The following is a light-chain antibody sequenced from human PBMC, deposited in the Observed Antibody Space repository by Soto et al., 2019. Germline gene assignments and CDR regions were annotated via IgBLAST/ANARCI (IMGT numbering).Light chain of an antibody. J-gene: IGLJ1*01. Sequence: QSALTQPASVSGSPGQSITISCTGTSSDIGGYKDVSWYQQHPGKAPQVLIFEVSYRPYGISNRFSGSKSGNVASLTISGLQAEDEADYYCCSYAGSSTYVFGTGTKVTVL. V-gene: IGLV2-14*03. CDR1: SSDIGGYKD. CDR2: EVS. CDR3: CSYAGSSTYV.